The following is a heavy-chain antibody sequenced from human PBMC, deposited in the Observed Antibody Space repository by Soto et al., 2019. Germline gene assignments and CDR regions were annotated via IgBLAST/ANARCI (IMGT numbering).Heavy chain of an antibody. V-gene: IGHV4-39*02. Sequence: SETLSLTCDVSGDSISTSSYYWGWIRQPPGKGLEWIASIYYSGATCYNPSLQSRVTISVDTSNNRFSLTLSSLTAADTAVYFCARLAYSGYLQTWGQGSLVTVPQ. CDR3: ARLAYSGYLQT. D-gene: IGHD1-26*01. CDR2: IYYSGAT. CDR1: GDSISTSSYY. J-gene: IGHJ1*01.